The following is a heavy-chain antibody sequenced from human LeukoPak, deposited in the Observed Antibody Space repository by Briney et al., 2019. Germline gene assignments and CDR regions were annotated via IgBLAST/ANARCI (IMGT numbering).Heavy chain of an antibody. CDR2: ICGSGRCP. V-gene: IGHV3-23*01. D-gene: IGHD4-17*01. CDR3: AKARYADSGWYFAL. CDR1: GFTFSNHA. J-gene: IGHJ2*01. Sequence: PGGSLRLSCAASGFTFSNHAMTWVRQAPGKGLAWVSAICGSGRCPWYADSVRGRFIISRDNSKNTVFLEMNSLRPDDTAIYYCAKARYADSGWYFALWGRGTLVTVSS.